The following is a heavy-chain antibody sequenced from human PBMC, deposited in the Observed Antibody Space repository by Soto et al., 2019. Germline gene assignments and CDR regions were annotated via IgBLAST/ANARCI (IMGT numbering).Heavy chain of an antibody. Sequence: GGSLRLSCAASGFTFSSYAMRWVRQAPGKGLEWVAVISYDGSNKYYADSVKGRFTISRDNSKNTLYLQMNSLRAEDTAVYYCARDLALQYYYYYGMDVWGQGTTVTVSS. CDR3: ARDLALQYYYYYGMDV. CDR2: ISYDGSNK. CDR1: GFTFSSYA. V-gene: IGHV3-30*04. J-gene: IGHJ6*02. D-gene: IGHD4-4*01.